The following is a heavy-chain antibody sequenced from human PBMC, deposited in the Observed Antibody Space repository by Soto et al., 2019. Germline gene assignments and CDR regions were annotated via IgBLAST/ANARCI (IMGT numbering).Heavy chain of an antibody. J-gene: IGHJ4*02. CDR1: GGSISSINC. Sequence: PSETLSLTCAVSGGSISSINCWSWVRQPPGKGLEWIGEIYHSGSTNYNPSLKSRVTISIDKSKNQFSLKLNSVTAADTAVYSCARWVDKTLDYASPEVVLTRGFDYWGQGTLVTVSS. D-gene: IGHD4-17*01. V-gene: IGHV4-4*02. CDR3: ARWVDKTLDYASPEVVLTRGFDY. CDR2: IYHSGST.